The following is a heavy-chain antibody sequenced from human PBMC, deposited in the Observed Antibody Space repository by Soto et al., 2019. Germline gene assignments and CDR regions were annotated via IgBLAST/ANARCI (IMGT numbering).Heavy chain of an antibody. V-gene: IGHV3-74*01. CDR1: GFTFSNYW. J-gene: IGHJ6*02. Sequence: EVQLVESGGGLVQPGGSLRLSCVASGFTFSNYWMHWVRHVPGKGLVWVARVNTDGSATNYADSVKGRITISRDNAKNTLYLQINSLRGEDTAVYYCGTQGLRFGYFYAVDVWGQGTTVTVSS. CDR2: VNTDGSAT. CDR3: GTQGLRFGYFYAVDV. D-gene: IGHD3-10*01.